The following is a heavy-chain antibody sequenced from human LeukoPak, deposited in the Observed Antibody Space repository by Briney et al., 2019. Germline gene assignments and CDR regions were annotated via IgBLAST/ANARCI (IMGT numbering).Heavy chain of an antibody. Sequence: SETLSLTCTVSGGSISSYYWSWIRQPPGKGLEWIGYIFYSGSTNYNPSLKSRVTISVDTSKNQFSLKLSSVIAADTAVYYCARHGSVSSGALVWGQGTLVTVSS. CDR1: GGSISSYY. CDR3: ARHGSVSSGALV. V-gene: IGHV4-59*08. CDR2: IFYSGST. J-gene: IGHJ4*02. D-gene: IGHD3-22*01.